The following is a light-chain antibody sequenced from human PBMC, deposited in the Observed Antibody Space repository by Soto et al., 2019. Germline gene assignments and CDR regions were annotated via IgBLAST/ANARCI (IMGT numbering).Light chain of an antibody. CDR1: QSISSY. CDR3: QQSYSTPPT. CDR2: AAS. J-gene: IGKJ2*01. V-gene: IGKV1-39*01. Sequence: DIQMTQSPSSLSASVGDRVTITCRASQSISSYLNWYQQKPGKAPKLLIYAASSLQSGVPSRFSGSGSATDFALTISRLQPEDFATYYCQQSYSTPPTFGQGTKLEIK.